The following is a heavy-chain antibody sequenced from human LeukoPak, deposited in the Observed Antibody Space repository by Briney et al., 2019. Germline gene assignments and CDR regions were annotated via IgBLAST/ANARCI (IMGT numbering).Heavy chain of an antibody. J-gene: IGHJ4*02. Sequence: GGSLRLSCAASGFTFSNYAMSWFRQAPGKGLEWVSTVSGSGGSTYYVDSVKGRFTISRDNSKNMLYLQMNSLRAEDTAIYYCATYRQVLLPFDSWGQGTLVTVSS. V-gene: IGHV3-23*01. CDR1: GFTFSNYA. D-gene: IGHD2-8*02. CDR2: VSGSGGST. CDR3: ATYRQVLLPFDS.